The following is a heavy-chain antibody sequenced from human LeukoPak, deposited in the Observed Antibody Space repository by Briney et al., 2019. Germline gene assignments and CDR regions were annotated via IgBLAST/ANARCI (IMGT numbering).Heavy chain of an antibody. CDR2: IYYSGST. V-gene: IGHV4-39*01. CDR3: ARHRFTYYYDSSGYYPFDY. Sequence: SETLSLTCTVSGGSISSSSYYWGWIRQPPGKGLERIGSIYYSGSTYYNPSLKSRVTISVDTSKNQFSLKLSSVTAADTAVYYCARHRFTYYYDSSGYYPFDYWGQGTLVTVSS. CDR1: GGSISSSSYY. D-gene: IGHD3-22*01. J-gene: IGHJ4*02.